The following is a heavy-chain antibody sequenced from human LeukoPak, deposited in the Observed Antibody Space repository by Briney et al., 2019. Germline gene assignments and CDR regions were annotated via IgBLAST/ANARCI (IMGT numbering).Heavy chain of an antibody. J-gene: IGHJ4*02. D-gene: IGHD4-17*01. Sequence: SETLSLTCTVSGGSISSSSYYWGWIRQPPGKGLEWIGSIYYSGSTYYNLSLKSRVTISVDTSKNQFSLKLSSVTAADTAVYYCASLSDYGDQLDYWGQGTLVTVSS. CDR1: GGSISSSSYY. V-gene: IGHV4-39*01. CDR3: ASLSDYGDQLDY. CDR2: IYYSGST.